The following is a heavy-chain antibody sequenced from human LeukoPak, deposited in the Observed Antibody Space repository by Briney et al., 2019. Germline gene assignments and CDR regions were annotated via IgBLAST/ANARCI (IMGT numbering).Heavy chain of an antibody. D-gene: IGHD2-2*01. Sequence: GGAVKVSCKGCGGTFSRYAMSWVGQARGKGGEGMGGIIPVFGTANYAQKFQGRVTITADKSTSTAYMELSSLRSEDTAVYYCASTGDQLLLGGPFDYWGQGTLVTVSS. V-gene: IGHV1-69*06. CDR1: GGTFSRYA. J-gene: IGHJ4*02. CDR3: ASTGDQLLLGGPFDY. CDR2: IIPVFGTA.